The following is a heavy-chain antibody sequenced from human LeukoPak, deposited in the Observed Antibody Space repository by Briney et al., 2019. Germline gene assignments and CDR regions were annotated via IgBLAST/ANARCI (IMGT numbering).Heavy chain of an antibody. D-gene: IGHD5-18*01. V-gene: IGHV4-59*01. CDR1: GGSISPYY. CDR3: ARGLLTGGYDN. J-gene: IGHJ4*02. CDR2: IYYTGST. Sequence: SETLSLTCTVSGGSISPYYWSWIRQPPGKGLEWIGYIYYTGSTDYNPSLKSPVTISVDTSKNQFSLELRSVTAADTAVYYCARGLLTGGYDNWGQGTLVTVSS.